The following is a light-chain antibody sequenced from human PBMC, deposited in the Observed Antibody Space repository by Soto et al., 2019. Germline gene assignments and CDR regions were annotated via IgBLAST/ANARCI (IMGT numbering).Light chain of an antibody. CDR3: QQADSLPLT. CDR2: AC. Sequence: DIQMTQSPSFVSASVGDRVTITCRARQGTISWLVWYQQKPGKAPKLLTACSLQSGVPSRFSDSGSGTDFTLTISSLQPEDFATYYCQQADSLPLTFGGGTKVEIK. V-gene: IGKV1-12*01. J-gene: IGKJ4*01. CDR1: QGTISW.